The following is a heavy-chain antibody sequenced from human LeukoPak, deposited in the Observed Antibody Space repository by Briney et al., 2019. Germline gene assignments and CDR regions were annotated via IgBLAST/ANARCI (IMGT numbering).Heavy chain of an antibody. Sequence: GGSLRLSCAASAFTFSTYPMSWVRQAPGKGLEWVSAIDGSGGTTFYADSAKGRVTISRVQSTNTVYLQMNSLRADDTAVYYCAKAHCSSTSCSRADNWGQGTLVTVSS. CDR2: IDGSGGTT. CDR3: AKAHCSSTSCSRADN. CDR1: AFTFSTYP. J-gene: IGHJ4*02. D-gene: IGHD2-2*01. V-gene: IGHV3-23*01.